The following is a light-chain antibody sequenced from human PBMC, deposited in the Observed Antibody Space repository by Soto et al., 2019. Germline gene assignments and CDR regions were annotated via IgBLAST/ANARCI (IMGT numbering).Light chain of an antibody. Sequence: EIVMTQSPATLSLSPGERATLSCRASQSVSSYLAWYQQKPGQAPRLLIYGASNRATGIPDRFSGSGSGTDFTLTISRLEPEDFAVYYCQQYVTSPWAFGQGTKVDNK. CDR1: QSVSSY. CDR2: GAS. J-gene: IGKJ1*01. CDR3: QQYVTSPWA. V-gene: IGKV3-20*01.